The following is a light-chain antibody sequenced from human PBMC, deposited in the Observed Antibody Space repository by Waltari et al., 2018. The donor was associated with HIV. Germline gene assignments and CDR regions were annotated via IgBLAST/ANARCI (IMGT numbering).Light chain of an antibody. CDR2: AAS. CDR1: QSVGSH. Sequence: EIVMTQSPATLSVSPGERVTLPCRASQSVGSHLAWYQQKPGQAPRLLIYAASARATGIPARFSGSASGTEFTLTISSLQSEDFAVYYCQHYNNWPPMYTFGQGTKLEIK. J-gene: IGKJ2*01. CDR3: QHYNNWPPMYT. V-gene: IGKV3-15*01.